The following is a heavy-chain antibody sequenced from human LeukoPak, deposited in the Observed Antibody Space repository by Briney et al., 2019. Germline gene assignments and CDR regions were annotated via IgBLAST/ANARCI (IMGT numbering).Heavy chain of an antibody. CDR3: ASRGYSGYDLRYWFDP. D-gene: IGHD5-12*01. Sequence: SETLSLTCAVSGGSISSSDYYWGWVRQPPGKGLEWIGTIRYRGNTYYNPSLKSRLTISIDTSKNQFSLKLSSVTAADTAVYYCASRGYSGYDLRYWFDPWGQGTLVTVSS. J-gene: IGHJ5*02. CDR1: GGSISSSDYY. V-gene: IGHV4-39*07. CDR2: IRYRGNT.